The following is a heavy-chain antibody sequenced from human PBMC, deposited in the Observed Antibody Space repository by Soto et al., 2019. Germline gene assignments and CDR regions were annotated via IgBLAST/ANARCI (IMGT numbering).Heavy chain of an antibody. CDR1: GFTFSSYG. CDR2: MSGSGDRS. Sequence: EVQLVESGGGLEQPGNFLRLSCAASGFTFSSYGMSWVRQAPGKGLEWVSAMSGSGDRSYYTESVKGRFIISRDNSKSTLYLHMSNLRAEDTAVYYCAKALYSDYELTTFDYWGQGSLVTVSS. J-gene: IGHJ4*02. CDR3: AKALYSDYELTTFDY. D-gene: IGHD4-17*01. V-gene: IGHV3-23*04.